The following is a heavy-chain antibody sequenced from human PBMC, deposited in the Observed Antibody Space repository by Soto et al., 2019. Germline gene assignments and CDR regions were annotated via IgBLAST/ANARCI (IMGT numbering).Heavy chain of an antibody. CDR1: GFTFSDYG. CDR3: ARDSVRFLEHFSTDYFDY. Sequence: QVHLVESGGGVVQPGGSLRLSCAASGFTFSDYGMHWVRQAPGKGLEWVAVLWYDGSGEYYTDSVRGPFTISRVNSKNTLYLQMNKLRDEDKGVYYCARDSVRFLEHFSTDYFDYWGQVTRVTVSS. J-gene: IGHJ4*02. CDR2: LWYDGSGE. D-gene: IGHD3-3*01. V-gene: IGHV3-33*08.